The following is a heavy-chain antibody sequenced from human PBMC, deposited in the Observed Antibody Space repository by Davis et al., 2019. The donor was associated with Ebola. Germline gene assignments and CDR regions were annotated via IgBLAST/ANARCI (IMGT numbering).Heavy chain of an antibody. CDR3: ARERAVAYFDY. D-gene: IGHD6-19*01. V-gene: IGHV3-21*01. CDR1: GFTFSNYA. J-gene: IGHJ4*02. CDR2: ISSSSNYI. Sequence: GGSLRLSCVASGFTFSNYAMNWVRQAPGKGLEWVSTISSSSNYIYYADSVKGRFTISRDNAKNSLYLQMNSLRAEDTAVYYCARERAVAYFDYWGQGTLVTVSS.